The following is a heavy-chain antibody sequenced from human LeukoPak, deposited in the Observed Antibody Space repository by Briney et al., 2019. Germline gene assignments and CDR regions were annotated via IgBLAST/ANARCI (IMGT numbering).Heavy chain of an antibody. V-gene: IGHV3-33*06. D-gene: IGHD4-17*01. Sequence: GGSLRLSCAASGFSFSSYGMHWVRQAPGKGLEWVAVIWYDGSNKYYADSVKGRFTISRDNPKNTLYLQMNSLRAEDTAVYYCAKGPREEDDYGDCGGTDFDYWGQGTLVTVSS. J-gene: IGHJ4*02. CDR2: IWYDGSNK. CDR3: AKGPREEDDYGDCGGTDFDY. CDR1: GFSFSSYG.